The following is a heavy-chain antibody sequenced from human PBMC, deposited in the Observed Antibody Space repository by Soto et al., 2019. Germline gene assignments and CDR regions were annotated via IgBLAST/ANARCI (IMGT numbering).Heavy chain of an antibody. Sequence: EVQLVESGGGLVQPGKSLRLSCAASGFTFDDHAMHWVRQGPGKGLEWVAHISWNSETLGYADSVKGRFIISRDNAKNSVYLEMNGLRPEDTAVYFCTRGSAAARSYFFDSWGQGTLVTVSS. D-gene: IGHD6-13*01. CDR1: GFTFDDHA. CDR3: TRGSAAARSYFFDS. CDR2: ISWNSETL. V-gene: IGHV3-9*01. J-gene: IGHJ5*01.